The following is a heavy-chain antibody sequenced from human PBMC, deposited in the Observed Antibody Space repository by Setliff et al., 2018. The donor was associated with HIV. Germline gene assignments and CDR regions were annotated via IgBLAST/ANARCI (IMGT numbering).Heavy chain of an antibody. CDR3: AKKTAAYTSGSWLHY. D-gene: IGHD3-10*01. V-gene: IGHV3-23*01. J-gene: IGHJ4*02. Sequence: PGGSLRLSCAASGFTFSAYAMNWVRQAPGKGLECVAVISGSGGDTYYADSVKGRFVISREKSKSTLYLQMNSLRAEDTAVYYCAKKTAAYTSGSWLHYWGQGTLVTVSS. CDR1: GFTFSAYA. CDR2: ISGSGGDT.